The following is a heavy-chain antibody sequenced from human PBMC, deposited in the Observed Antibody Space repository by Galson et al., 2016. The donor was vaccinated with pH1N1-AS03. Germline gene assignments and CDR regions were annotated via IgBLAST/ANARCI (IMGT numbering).Heavy chain of an antibody. CDR1: GYTFTHFG. CDR2: ISAYYGDT. J-gene: IGHJ4*02. Sequence: SVKVSCKASGYTFTHFGISWVRQAPGQGLEWMGWISAYYGDTHFAHKFQGRVALTRDTSTTTDYMELRNLRSDDTAVYYCVRESEISGVVFFNYWGQGTLVTVSS. D-gene: IGHD3-3*01. V-gene: IGHV1-18*01. CDR3: VRESEISGVVFFNY.